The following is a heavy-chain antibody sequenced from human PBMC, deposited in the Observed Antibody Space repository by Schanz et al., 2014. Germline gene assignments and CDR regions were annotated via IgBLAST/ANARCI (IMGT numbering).Heavy chain of an antibody. CDR1: EFTFSTDA. V-gene: IGHV3-23*01. J-gene: IGHJ4*02. Sequence: DVQLLESGGGLVQPGGSLRLSCAASEFTFSTDAMSWVRQAPGKGLEWLSVISASGGDTYYADSVKGRFTISRDNSKNTLYLQMNSLRAEDTAVYYCARIGGSVFDYWAQGTLVTVSS. CDR3: ARIGGSVFDY. CDR2: ISASGGDT. D-gene: IGHD3-10*01.